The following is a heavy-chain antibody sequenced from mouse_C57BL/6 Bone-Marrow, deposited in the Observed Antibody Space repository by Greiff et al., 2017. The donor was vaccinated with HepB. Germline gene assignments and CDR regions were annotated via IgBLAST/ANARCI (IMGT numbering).Heavy chain of an antibody. D-gene: IGHD1-1*01. J-gene: IGHJ4*01. CDR1: GFTFSSYA. V-gene: IGHV5-4*01. CDR2: LSDGGSYT. Sequence: EVQLVESGGGLVKPGGSLKLSCAASGFTFSSYAMSWVRQTPEKRLEWVATLSDGGSYTYYPDNVKGRFTISRDNAKNNLYLQMSHLKSEDTAMYYCARITTVVARDYAMDYWGQGTSVTVSS. CDR3: ARITTVVARDYAMDY.